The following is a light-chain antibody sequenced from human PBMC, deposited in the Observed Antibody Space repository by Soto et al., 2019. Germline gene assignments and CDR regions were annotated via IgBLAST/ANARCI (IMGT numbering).Light chain of an antibody. CDR3: QQYSSYAFT. Sequence: DIQMTQSPSTLSASAGDRATITCRASQTISNWLAWYQQKPGKAPKLLIYDAANLESGVPSRFSGSGSGTEFTLTISSLQPDDFGTYYCQQYSSYAFTFGPGTKVDIK. CDR2: DAA. J-gene: IGKJ3*01. CDR1: QTISNW. V-gene: IGKV1-5*01.